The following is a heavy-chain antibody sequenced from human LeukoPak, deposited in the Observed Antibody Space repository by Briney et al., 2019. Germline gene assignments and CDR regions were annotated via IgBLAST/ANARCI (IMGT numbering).Heavy chain of an antibody. V-gene: IGHV6-1*01. CDR1: GDSVSSNSAA. CDR2: TYYRSKWYN. CDR3: ARGRWQWLAHFDY. J-gene: IGHJ4*02. D-gene: IGHD6-19*01. Sequence: SQTLSLTCAISGDSVSSNSAAWNWIRQPPSRGLEWLGRTYYRSKWYNDYAVSVKSRITIDPDTSQNQFSLQLNSVTPEDTAVYYCARGRWQWLAHFDYWGQGTLVTVSS.